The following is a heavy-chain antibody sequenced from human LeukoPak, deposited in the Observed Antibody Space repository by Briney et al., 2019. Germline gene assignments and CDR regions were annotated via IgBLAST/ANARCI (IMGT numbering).Heavy chain of an antibody. J-gene: IGHJ4*02. D-gene: IGHD3/OR15-3a*01. Sequence: GGSLRLSCAASGFTFSTYSMNGVGQAPGKGREWVSSISGSRTYIFYADSVKGRFTIARDNAKNSLYLQMNSLRVEDTAVYYCARVKGTERDYWGQGTLVTVFS. CDR3: ARVKGTERDY. CDR1: GFTFSTYS. V-gene: IGHV3-21*01. CDR2: ISGSRTYI.